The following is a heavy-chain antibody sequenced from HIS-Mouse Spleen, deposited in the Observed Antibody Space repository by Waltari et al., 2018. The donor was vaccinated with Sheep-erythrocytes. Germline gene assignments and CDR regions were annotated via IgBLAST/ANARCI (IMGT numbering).Heavy chain of an antibody. D-gene: IGHD6-19*01. CDR1: GGSFRGYY. V-gene: IGHV4-34*01. Sequence: QVQLQQWGAGLLKPSETLSLTCAVYGGSFRGYYWSWIRKPPGKGLEWIGEINHSGSTNYNPSLKSRVTISVDTSKNQFSLKLSSVTAADTAVYYCALSVDLAGAFDIWGQGTMVTVSS. CDR3: ALSVDLAGAFDI. CDR2: INHSGST. J-gene: IGHJ3*02.